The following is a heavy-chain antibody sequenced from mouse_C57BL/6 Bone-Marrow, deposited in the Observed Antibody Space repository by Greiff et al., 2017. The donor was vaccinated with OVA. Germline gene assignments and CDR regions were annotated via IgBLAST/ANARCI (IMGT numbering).Heavy chain of an antibody. Sequence: VQGVESGPGLVQPSQSLSITCTVSGFSLTSYGVHWVRQSPGKGLEWLGVIWSGGSTDYNAAFISRLSISKDNSKSQVFFKMNSLQADDTAIYYCARNYDYDSYYAMDYWGQGTSVTVSS. J-gene: IGHJ4*01. V-gene: IGHV2-2*01. CDR3: ARNYDYDSYYAMDY. CDR1: GFSLTSYG. D-gene: IGHD2-4*01. CDR2: IWSGGST.